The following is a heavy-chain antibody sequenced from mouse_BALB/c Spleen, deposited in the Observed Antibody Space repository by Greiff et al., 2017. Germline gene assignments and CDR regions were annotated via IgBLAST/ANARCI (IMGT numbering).Heavy chain of an antibody. Sequence: VKLVESGPGLVAPSQSLSITCTVSGFPLTGYGVNWVRPPPGKGLEWLGMIWGDGSTDYNSALKSRLSISKDNSKSQVFLKMNSLQTDDTARYYCARDFAYWGQGTLVTVSA. V-gene: IGHV2-6-7*01. CDR2: IWGDGST. CDR1: GFPLTGYG. CDR3: ARDFAY. J-gene: IGHJ3*01.